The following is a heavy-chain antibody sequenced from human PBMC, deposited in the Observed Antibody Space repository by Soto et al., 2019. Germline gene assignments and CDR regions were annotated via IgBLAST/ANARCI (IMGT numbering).Heavy chain of an antibody. CDR3: AREETAWPLAYGLDV. D-gene: IGHD2-21*02. CDR2: IGTRSDI. Sequence: GWSLRLSCAASGFTFSRYSMNWVRQAPGKGLEWVSSIGTRSDIYYADSVKGRFTISRDNAKNSLSLQMDSLRAEDTGVYYCAREETAWPLAYGLDVWGQGTTVTVSS. V-gene: IGHV3-21*01. J-gene: IGHJ6*02. CDR1: GFTFSRYS.